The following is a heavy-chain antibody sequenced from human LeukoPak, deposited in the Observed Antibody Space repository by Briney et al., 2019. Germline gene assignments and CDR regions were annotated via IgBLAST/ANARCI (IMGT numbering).Heavy chain of an antibody. J-gene: IGHJ4*02. Sequence: ASVKVSCKASGYTFTGYYMHWVRQAPGQGLEWMGWINPNSGGTNYAQKFQGRVTMTRDTSISTAYMELSRLRSDDTAVYYCARDRDGSDIVVVPAASGFDYWGQGTLVTVSS. D-gene: IGHD2-2*01. CDR3: ARDRDGSDIVVVPAASGFDY. CDR2: INPNSGGT. V-gene: IGHV1-2*02. CDR1: GYTFTGYY.